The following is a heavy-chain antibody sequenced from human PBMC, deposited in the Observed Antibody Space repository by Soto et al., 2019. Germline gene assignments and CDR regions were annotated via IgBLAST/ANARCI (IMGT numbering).Heavy chain of an antibody. D-gene: IGHD3-22*01. CDR2: IIPIFGTA. V-gene: IGHV1-69*06. J-gene: IGHJ4*02. Sequence: GASLKVSCKSSGGTFSSYAISWVRQAPGQGLEWMGGIIPIFGTANYAQKFQGRVTITADKSTSTAYMELSSLRSEDTAVYYCARSPRVQRAYYYDSSGYLTGSDYWGQGTLVTVSS. CDR1: GGTFSSYA. CDR3: ARSPRVQRAYYYDSSGYLTGSDY.